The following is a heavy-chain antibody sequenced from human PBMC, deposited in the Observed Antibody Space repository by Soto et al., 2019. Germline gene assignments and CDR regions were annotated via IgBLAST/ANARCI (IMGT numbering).Heavy chain of an antibody. CDR1: GFTFRTYW. J-gene: IGHJ3*01. Sequence: EVQLVESGGGLVQPGGSLRLSCVASGFTFRTYWMSWVRQAPGKGLEWVANIEHDGSEQYYVDSVKGRFTISRDNAKNSLYLQMNGLRAEDTAVYFCARDGMPDAFDLWGQGTLVTVSS. D-gene: IGHD1-1*01. CDR2: IEHDGSEQ. V-gene: IGHV3-7*01. CDR3: ARDGMPDAFDL.